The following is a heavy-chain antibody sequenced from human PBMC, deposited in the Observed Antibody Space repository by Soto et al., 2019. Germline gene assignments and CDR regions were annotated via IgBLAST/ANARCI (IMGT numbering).Heavy chain of an antibody. CDR1: GFTFSSYG. V-gene: IGHV3-33*01. CDR3: ARLHLAYCGGDCYSRGAFDI. J-gene: IGHJ3*02. Sequence: HPGGSLRLSCAASGFTFSSYGMHWVRQAPGKGLEWVAVIWYDGSNKYYADSVKGRFTISRDNSKNTLYLQMNSLRAEDTAVYYCARLHLAYCGGDCYSRGAFDIWGQGTMVTVSS. D-gene: IGHD2-21*01. CDR2: IWYDGSNK.